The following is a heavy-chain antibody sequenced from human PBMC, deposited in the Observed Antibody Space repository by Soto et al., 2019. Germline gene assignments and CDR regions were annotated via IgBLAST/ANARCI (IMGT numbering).Heavy chain of an antibody. V-gene: IGHV3-23*01. J-gene: IGHJ6*02. Sequence: GGSLRLSCAASGFTFTNYAMSWVRQAPGKGLEWGSTIRVSDGSEKYADFGEGRFTISRDTSKNTLSLQMNSLRAEDTAVYYCAGDYIRPNSLNSNYYSFGMDVWGQGTTVTVSS. CDR1: GFTFTNYA. CDR2: IRVSDGSE. D-gene: IGHD4-17*01. CDR3: AGDYIRPNSLNSNYYSFGMDV.